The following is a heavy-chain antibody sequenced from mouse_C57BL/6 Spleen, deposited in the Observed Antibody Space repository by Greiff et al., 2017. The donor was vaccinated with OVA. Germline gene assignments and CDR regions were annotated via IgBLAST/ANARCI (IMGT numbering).Heavy chain of an antibody. CDR3: ARVTTVVAPAY. Sequence: EVQRVESGGGLVKPGGSLKLSCAASGFTFSDYGMHWVRQAPEKGLEWVAYISSGSSTIYYADTVKGRFTISRDNAKNTLCLKMTRLRYEATAMYYWARVTTVVAPAYWGQGTLVTVSA. CDR1: GFTFSDYG. D-gene: IGHD1-1*01. CDR2: ISSGSSTI. J-gene: IGHJ3*01. V-gene: IGHV5-17*01.